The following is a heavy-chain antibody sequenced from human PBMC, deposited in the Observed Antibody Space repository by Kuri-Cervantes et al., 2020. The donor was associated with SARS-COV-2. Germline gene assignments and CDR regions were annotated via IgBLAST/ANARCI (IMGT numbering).Heavy chain of an antibody. CDR2: SYPKSGPT. D-gene: IGHD2-8*02. CDR3: ARGEAARGLMVVFKWRGVVPLHF. Sequence: SVKVSCKASVYTFSDHYIPWARQAPGTGLEWMGWSYPKSGPTNPAQKFQGWVTMTRDTSLTTAYMELTRLTSDDSAFYFCARGEAARGLMVVFKWRGVVPLHFWGQGTLVTVSS. J-gene: IGHJ4*02. V-gene: IGHV1-2*04. CDR1: VYTFSDHY.